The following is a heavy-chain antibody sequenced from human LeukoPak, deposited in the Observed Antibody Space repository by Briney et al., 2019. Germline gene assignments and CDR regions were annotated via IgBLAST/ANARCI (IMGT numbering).Heavy chain of an antibody. CDR3: ARVPPPELDYYDSSGYYYPDAFDI. V-gene: IGHV4-59*01. Sequence: TSETLSLTCTVSGGSISSYYRSWIRQPPGKGLGWIGYIYYSGSTNYNPSLKSRVTISVDTSKNQFSLKLSSVTAADTAVYYCARVPPPELDYYDSSGYYYPDAFDIWGQGTMVTVSS. J-gene: IGHJ3*02. CDR1: GGSISSYY. D-gene: IGHD3-22*01. CDR2: IYYSGST.